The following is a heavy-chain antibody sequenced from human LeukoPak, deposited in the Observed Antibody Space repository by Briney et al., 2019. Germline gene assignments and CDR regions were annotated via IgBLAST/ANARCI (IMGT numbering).Heavy chain of an antibody. J-gene: IGHJ6*03. D-gene: IGHD1-26*01. Sequence: SVKVSCKASGYTFTGYYMHWVRQAPGQGLEWMGWINPNSGGTNYTQKFQGRVTMNRDTSISTAYMELSRLRSDDTAVYYCARGWSGSYYSHYYYYMDVWGKGTTVTVSS. CDR2: INPNSGGT. CDR1: GYTFTGYY. V-gene: IGHV1-2*02. CDR3: ARGWSGSYYSHYYYYMDV.